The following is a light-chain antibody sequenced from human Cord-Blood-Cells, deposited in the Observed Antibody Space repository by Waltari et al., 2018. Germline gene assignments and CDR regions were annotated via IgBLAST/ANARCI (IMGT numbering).Light chain of an antibody. V-gene: IGKV1-5*03. CDR3: QQYNSYST. CDR2: KAS. Sequence: DIQMTQSPSTLSVSVGDRVTITCRASQSISSWLAWYQQKPGKVPKLLIYKASSLESGVPSRFSGSGSGTEFTLTISSLQPDDFATYYYQQYNSYSTFGPGTKVDIK. CDR1: QSISSW. J-gene: IGKJ3*01.